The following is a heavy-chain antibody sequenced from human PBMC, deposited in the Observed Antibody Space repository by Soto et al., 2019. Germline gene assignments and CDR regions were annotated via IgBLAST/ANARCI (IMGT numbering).Heavy chain of an antibody. J-gene: IGHJ4*02. Sequence: SETLSLTCAVYGGSFSGYYWSWIRQPPGKGLEWIGEINHSGSTNYNPSLKSRVTISVDTSKNQFSLKLSSVTAADTAVYYCARDLLHSSGWYYFDYWGQGTLVTVSS. CDR1: GGSFSGYY. D-gene: IGHD6-19*01. V-gene: IGHV4-34*01. CDR2: INHSGST. CDR3: ARDLLHSSGWYYFDY.